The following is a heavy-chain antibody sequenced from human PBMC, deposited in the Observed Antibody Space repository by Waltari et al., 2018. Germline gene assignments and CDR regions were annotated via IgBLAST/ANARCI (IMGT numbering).Heavy chain of an antibody. CDR3: AKVMGGWYYFDY. J-gene: IGHJ4*02. V-gene: IGHV3-23*03. Sequence: EVQLLESGGGLVQPGGSLRLSCAASGFTFSSYALSWVRQAPGKGLEWVSVIYSGGSTYYADSEKGRFTISRDNSKNTLYLQMNSLRAEDTAVYYCAKVMGGWYYFDYWGQGTLVTVSS. D-gene: IGHD6-19*01. CDR2: IYSGGST. CDR1: GFTFSSYA.